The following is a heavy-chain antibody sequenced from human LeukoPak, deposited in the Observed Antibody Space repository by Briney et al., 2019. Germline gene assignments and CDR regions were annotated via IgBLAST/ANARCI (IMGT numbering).Heavy chain of an antibody. CDR1: GGSVSSGSYY. CDR3: ARGRTADYYQYYMDV. V-gene: IGHV4-61*02. CDR2: IYISGTT. J-gene: IGHJ6*03. Sequence: SETLSLTCTVSGGSVSSGSYYWTWIRQTAGKELEWIGRIYISGTTNYNPSLKSRVPISLDTSKNQFSLTLSSVTAADTAVYYCARGRTADYYQYYMDVWGTGTTVTVSS. D-gene: IGHD5-18*01.